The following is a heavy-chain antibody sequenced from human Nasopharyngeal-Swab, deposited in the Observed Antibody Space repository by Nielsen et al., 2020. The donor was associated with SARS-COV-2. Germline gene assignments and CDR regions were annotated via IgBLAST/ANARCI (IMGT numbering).Heavy chain of an antibody. J-gene: IGHJ4*02. D-gene: IGHD1-26*01. Sequence: GGSLRLSCAASGFIFSNYAMQWVRQAPCKGLEWVAFLRYDGSNKRYADSVKGRFTISRDNAKNSLYLQMNSLRTEDTAFYYCAKSPTQWEQHTLIDYWGQGTLVTVSS. CDR2: LRYDGSNK. V-gene: IGHV3-30*02. CDR3: AKSPTQWEQHTLIDY. CDR1: GFIFSNYA.